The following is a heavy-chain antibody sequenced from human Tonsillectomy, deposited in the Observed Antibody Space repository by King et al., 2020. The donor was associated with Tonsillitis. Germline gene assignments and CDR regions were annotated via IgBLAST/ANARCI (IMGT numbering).Heavy chain of an antibody. Sequence: QLVQSRGGLVQPGGSLRLSCAASGFTLGNYAMNWVRQAPGKGLEWVSFISGSGGSTYYADSVKGRFTTSRDNSKNTLFLQMNSLRAEDTAIYYCARSRITIFGVVFTDAFDIWGQGTLVTVSS. V-gene: IGHV3-23*04. D-gene: IGHD3-3*01. CDR3: ARSRITIFGVVFTDAFDI. CDR1: GFTLGNYA. CDR2: ISGSGGST. J-gene: IGHJ3*02.